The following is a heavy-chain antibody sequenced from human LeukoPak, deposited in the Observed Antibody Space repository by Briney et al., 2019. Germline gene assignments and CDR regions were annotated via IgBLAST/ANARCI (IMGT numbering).Heavy chain of an antibody. V-gene: IGHV4-59*08. CDR2: VYYTGST. Sequence: SETLSLTCSVSGGSVSNYFWSWIRQPPGKGLEWIGYVYYTGSTNYNPSLKSRVTMFEDKSKNQFSLRLYSVTVADTAVYYCARKFGGNGYYFDYWGQGTLVTVSS. CDR1: GGSVSNYF. J-gene: IGHJ4*02. CDR3: ARKFGGNGYYFDY. D-gene: IGHD4-23*01.